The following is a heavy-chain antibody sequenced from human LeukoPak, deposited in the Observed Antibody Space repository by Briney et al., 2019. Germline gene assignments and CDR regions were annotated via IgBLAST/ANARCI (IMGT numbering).Heavy chain of an antibody. D-gene: IGHD6-13*01. CDR1: GFTFSSYA. CDR3: AGEGIAAAKDAFDI. CDR2: ISYDGSNK. V-gene: IGHV3-30*04. Sequence: GGSLRLSCATSGFTFSSYAMHWVRQAPGKGLEWVAVISYDGSNKYYADSVKGRFTISRENSKNTLYLQMNSLRAEDTAVYYCAGEGIAAAKDAFDIWGQGTMVTVSS. J-gene: IGHJ3*02.